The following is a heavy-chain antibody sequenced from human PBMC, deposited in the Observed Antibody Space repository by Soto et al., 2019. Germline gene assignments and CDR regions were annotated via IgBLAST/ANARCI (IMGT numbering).Heavy chain of an antibody. CDR2: IIPNSGGT. J-gene: IGHJ6*02. Sequence: ASVKVSCKASGYTFTGYYMHWVRQAPGQGLEWKGWIIPNSGGTNYAQKFQGWVTMTRDTSISTAYMELSRLRSDDTAVYYCARGYDFWSGYYTAPIVNYYYGMDVWGQGTTVTVSS. CDR3: ARGYDFWSGYYTAPIVNYYYGMDV. V-gene: IGHV1-2*04. D-gene: IGHD3-3*01. CDR1: GYTFTGYY.